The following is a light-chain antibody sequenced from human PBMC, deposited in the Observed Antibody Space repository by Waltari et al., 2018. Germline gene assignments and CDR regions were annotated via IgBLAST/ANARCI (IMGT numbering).Light chain of an antibody. J-gene: IGKJ5*01. CDR1: QSGLYNSNNKNY. CDR2: WAS. CDR3: QQYYSAPIT. V-gene: IGKV4-1*01. Sequence: DIVMTQSPDSLAVSLGERATINCKSSQSGLYNSNNKNYLAWYQQKPGQPPKLLIYWASTREFGVPDRFSGSGSGTDFTLTISSLQAEDVAVYYCQQYYSAPITFGQGTRLEIK.